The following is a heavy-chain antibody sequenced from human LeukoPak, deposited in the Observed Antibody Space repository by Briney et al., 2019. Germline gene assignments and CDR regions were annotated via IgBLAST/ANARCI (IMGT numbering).Heavy chain of an antibody. V-gene: IGHV4-61*02. Sequence: PSETLSLTCTVSGGSISSDRFSWTWVRQPAGKGLEWIGRIKSSNTNYNPSLKSRVSISLDTSTNQFSLKLSSLTAADTAVYYCARVPDWTYVPDYWGQGTLVTVSS. CDR1: GGSISSDRFS. J-gene: IGHJ4*02. D-gene: IGHD3-16*01. CDR3: ARVPDWTYVPDY. CDR2: IKSSNT.